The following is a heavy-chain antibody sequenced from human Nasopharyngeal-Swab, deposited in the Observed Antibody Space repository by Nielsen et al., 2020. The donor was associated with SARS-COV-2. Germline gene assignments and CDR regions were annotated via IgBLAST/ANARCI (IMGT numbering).Heavy chain of an antibody. Sequence: GQAPGKGLEWIGSIYYSGSTYYNPSLKSRVSISVGTSKNQFSLKLSSVTAADTAVYYCARRPPGIGPRAFDIWGQGTMVTVSS. CDR2: IYYSGST. J-gene: IGHJ3*02. CDR3: ARRPPGIGPRAFDI. V-gene: IGHV4-39*01. D-gene: IGHD3-10*01.